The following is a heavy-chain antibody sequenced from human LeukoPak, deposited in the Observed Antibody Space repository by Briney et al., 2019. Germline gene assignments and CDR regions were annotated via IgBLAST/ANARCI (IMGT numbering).Heavy chain of an antibody. CDR2: ISASGGST. D-gene: IGHD6-19*01. J-gene: IGHJ4*02. CDR1: GFTFSNYA. Sequence: PGGSLRLSCAASGFTFSNYAMTWVRQAPGKGLEWVSTISASGGSTFYADSVKGRFPISRDNSKNTLYLQMNSLRAEDTAVYYCAKLRSPYSSGWCDYWGQGTLVTVSS. CDR3: AKLRSPYSSGWCDY. V-gene: IGHV3-23*01.